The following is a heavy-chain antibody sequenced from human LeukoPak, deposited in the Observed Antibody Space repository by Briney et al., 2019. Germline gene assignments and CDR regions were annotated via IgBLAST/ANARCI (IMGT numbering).Heavy chain of an antibody. CDR3: ASGGTGARKYYSDPFHY. Sequence: PGGSLRLSCAASGFIVSSNYMSWVRQAPGKGLEWVSIMYSAGSTYYADSVRGRFTISRDSSNNTVSLQMNSPRVEDTAVYYCASGGTGARKYYSDPFHYWGQGTLVTVSS. CDR1: GFIVSSNY. CDR2: MYSAGST. V-gene: IGHV3-53*01. D-gene: IGHD3-10*01. J-gene: IGHJ4*02.